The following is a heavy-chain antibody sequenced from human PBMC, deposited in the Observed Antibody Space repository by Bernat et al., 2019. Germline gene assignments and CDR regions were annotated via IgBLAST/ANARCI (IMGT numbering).Heavy chain of an antibody. Sequence: QVQLVEAGGGVVQPGRCQRLSCAASGVTFSSYGMHLVRQAPGKGLEWVAVISYDGSNKYYAHPVKGRFTISRDNSKNTLYLRMNSLTAEDTHVDYCAKGGYDSGLYFDYWGQGTLVTVSS. V-gene: IGHV3-30*18. D-gene: IGHD5-12*01. CDR2: ISYDGSNK. J-gene: IGHJ4*02. CDR3: AKGGYDSGLYFDY. CDR1: GVTFSSYG.